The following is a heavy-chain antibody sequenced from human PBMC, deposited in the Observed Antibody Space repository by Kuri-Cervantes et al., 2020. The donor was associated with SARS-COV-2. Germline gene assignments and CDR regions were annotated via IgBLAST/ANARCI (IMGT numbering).Heavy chain of an antibody. CDR2: TSYDGSNK. Sequence: GGSLRLSCAASGFTFSSYGMHWVRQAPGKGLEWVAVTSYDGSNKYYADSVKGRFTISRDNSKNTLYLQMNSLRAEDTAVYYCAKDRFGVHDFWGQGTLVTVSS. CDR3: AKDRFGVHDF. J-gene: IGHJ4*02. D-gene: IGHD2-8*01. V-gene: IGHV3-30*18. CDR1: GFTFSSYG.